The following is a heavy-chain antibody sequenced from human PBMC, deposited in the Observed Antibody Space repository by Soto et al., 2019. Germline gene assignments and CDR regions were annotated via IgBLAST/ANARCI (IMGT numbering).Heavy chain of an antibody. D-gene: IGHD3-3*01. J-gene: IGHJ6*02. CDR1: GFIFKNYW. CDR2: IKQDGIKE. CDR3: VTDSKRREDFWSDPSDYYGMDV. Sequence: GGSLRLSCAASGFIFKNYWMSWVRQAPGKGLEWVANIKQDGIKEYYVDSVKGRFTTSRDNAKNSLDLQMNRLRAEDTAVYYCVTDSKRREDFWSDPSDYYGMDVWGQGTPLTVS. V-gene: IGHV3-7*03.